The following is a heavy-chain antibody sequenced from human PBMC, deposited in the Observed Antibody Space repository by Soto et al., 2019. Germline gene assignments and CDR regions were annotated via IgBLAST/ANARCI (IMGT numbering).Heavy chain of an antibody. CDR3: ARALRYFDSGYYYYMDV. D-gene: IGHD3-9*01. Sequence: ASVKVSCKASGYTFTSYDINWVRQATGQGLEWMGWMNPNSGNTGYAQKFQGRVTMTRNTSISTAYMELSSLRSEDTAVYYCARALRYFDSGYYYYMDVWGKGTTVTVSS. J-gene: IGHJ6*03. CDR1: GYTFTSYD. CDR2: MNPNSGNT. V-gene: IGHV1-8*01.